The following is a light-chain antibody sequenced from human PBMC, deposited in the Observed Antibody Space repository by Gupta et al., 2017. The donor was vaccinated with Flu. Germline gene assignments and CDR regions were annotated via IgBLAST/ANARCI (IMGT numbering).Light chain of an antibody. CDR1: RDINSD. CDR3: QQYNRWPPYT. J-gene: IGKJ3*01. Sequence: EVMMTQSPDTLSVSPGERATLSCRASRDINSDLAWYQQRPGRAPRLLIHGASSRASGVPARFSGSGFGTVYNLTISSLQPEDVGVYYCQQYNRWPPYTFGPGTKVDIK. CDR2: GAS. V-gene: IGKV3D-15*01.